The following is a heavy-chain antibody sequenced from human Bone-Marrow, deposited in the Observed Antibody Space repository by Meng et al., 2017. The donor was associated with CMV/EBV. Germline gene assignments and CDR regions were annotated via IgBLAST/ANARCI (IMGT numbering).Heavy chain of an antibody. V-gene: IGHV3-15*01. J-gene: IGHJ4*02. CDR2: IKSKTDGGTT. CDR3: TTEGYYDFWSGYYRVGY. CDR1: GFTFSNAW. D-gene: IGHD3-3*01. Sequence: GGSLRLSCAASGFTFSNAWMSWVRQAPGKGLEWVGRIKSKTDGGTTDYAAPVKGRFTISRDDSKNTLYLQMNSLKTEDTAMYYCTTEGYYDFWSGYYRVGYWAQGTLATFSS.